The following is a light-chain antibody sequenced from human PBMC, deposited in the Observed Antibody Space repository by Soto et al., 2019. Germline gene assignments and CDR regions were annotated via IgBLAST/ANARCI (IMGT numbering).Light chain of an antibody. CDR1: QSVSRS. CDR2: DAS. V-gene: IGKV3-11*01. J-gene: IGKJ4*01. CDR3: PVPGILLLP. Sequence: IGVSMSPVTLSLSPEERATLSCRASQSVSRSLAWYQQKPGQAPRLLVYDASNRATGIPARFSGSGSGTDFTLTISSLEPEDFAVYFCPVPGILLLPFGGGT.